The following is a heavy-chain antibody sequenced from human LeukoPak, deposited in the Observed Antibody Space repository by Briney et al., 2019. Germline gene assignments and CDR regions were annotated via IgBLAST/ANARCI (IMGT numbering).Heavy chain of an antibody. D-gene: IGHD2-21*01. J-gene: IGHJ6*03. CDR2: IYHSRST. CDR3: ARTASAYCGGDCSSTDYYYYMDV. CDR1: GGSISSGGYY. Sequence: SQTLSLTCTVSGGSISSGGYYWSWIRQPPGKGLEGIGYIYHSRSTYYNPSLKSRVTISVDRSKNQFSLKLSSVTAADTAVYYCARTASAYCGGDCSSTDYYYYMDVWGKGTTVTVSS. V-gene: IGHV4-30-2*01.